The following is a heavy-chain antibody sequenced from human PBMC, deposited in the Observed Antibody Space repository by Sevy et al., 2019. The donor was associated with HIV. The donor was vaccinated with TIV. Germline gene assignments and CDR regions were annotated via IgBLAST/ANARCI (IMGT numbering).Heavy chain of an antibody. J-gene: IGHJ4*02. D-gene: IGHD2-21*02. Sequence: GGSLRLSCAASGFNFNIYWMHWVRQAPGKGLVWVSLINMDGTSTSYADSVKGRFTISRDNAQNTLFLQMNSLSAEDTAVYYCANFDCDGDCNGWGQGTLVTVSS. CDR3: ANFDCDGDCNG. CDR2: INMDGTST. V-gene: IGHV3-74*01. CDR1: GFNFNIYW.